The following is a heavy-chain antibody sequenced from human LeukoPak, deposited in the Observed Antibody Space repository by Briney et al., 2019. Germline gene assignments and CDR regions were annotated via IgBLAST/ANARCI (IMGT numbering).Heavy chain of an antibody. Sequence: GGSLRLSCAASGFTFSSHAMNWVRQAPGKGLEWVSYVSISSSSVYYADSVKGRFTISRDNAKNSLYLQMNSLRAEDTAIYYCARDNLAAAGDDNFDIWGQGTMVTVSS. CDR1: GFTFSSHA. CDR3: ARDNLAAAGDDNFDI. V-gene: IGHV3-48*04. D-gene: IGHD6-13*01. CDR2: VSISSSSV. J-gene: IGHJ3*02.